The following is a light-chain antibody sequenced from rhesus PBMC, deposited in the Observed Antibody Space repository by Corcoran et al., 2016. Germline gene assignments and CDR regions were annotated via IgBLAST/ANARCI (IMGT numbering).Light chain of an antibody. CDR3: QQGYNTPFT. J-gene: IGKJ3*01. CDR1: QSISSW. V-gene: IGKV1-18*01. CDR2: DAS. Sequence: DIQMTQSPSSLSVSVGDIATITCRASQSISSWLDWYQQKPGKAPKLLIYDASSLESGVPSRFSGSGSGTDYTLTISSLQPEDFATYYCQQGYNTPFTFGPGTKLDIK.